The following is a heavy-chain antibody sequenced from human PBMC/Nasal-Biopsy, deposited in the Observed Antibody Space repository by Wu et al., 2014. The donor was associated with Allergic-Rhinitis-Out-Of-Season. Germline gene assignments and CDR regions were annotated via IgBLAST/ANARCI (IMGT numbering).Heavy chain of an antibody. CDR2: ARNKANDYTT. D-gene: IGHD4-23*01. Sequence: RLSCAASGFTFSDHYMDWVRQAPGKGLEWVGRARNKANDYTTVYAASVKGRFAISRDDSKNSLYLQMNSLKTEDTAVYYCARDAAPRGGHSAFDYWGQGTLVTVSS. CDR3: ARDAAPRGGHSAFDY. CDR1: GFTFSDHY. V-gene: IGHV3-72*01. J-gene: IGHJ4*02.